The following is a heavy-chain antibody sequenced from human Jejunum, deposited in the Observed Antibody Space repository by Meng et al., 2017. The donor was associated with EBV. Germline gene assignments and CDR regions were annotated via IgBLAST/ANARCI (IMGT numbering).Heavy chain of an antibody. CDR2: IYYSGST. CDR1: GGSVNSGNVY. CDR3: AGLRYSGYDRAFDY. J-gene: IGHJ4*02. D-gene: IGHD5-12*01. Sequence: EPALGLVNPSETLSLTCTVSGGSVNSGNVYWSWIRQPPGKGLEWIGYIYYSGSTNYIPSLKSRVTISLDTSKNQFSLKLSSVTAADTAVYYCAGLRYSGYDRAFDYWGQGALVTVSS. V-gene: IGHV4-61*01.